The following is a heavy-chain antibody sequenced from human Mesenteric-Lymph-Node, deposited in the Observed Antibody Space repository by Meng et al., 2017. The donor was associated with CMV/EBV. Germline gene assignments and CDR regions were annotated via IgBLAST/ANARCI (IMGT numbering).Heavy chain of an antibody. CDR2: INTNGIIK. Sequence: VEAGRGYPPPAVSLICTCAGVVVSFNSYCRSWIRQAPGEGLVWVGRINTNGIIKSYAVFVNRLIIFARNNTKNSLYVLRSMMTADDSAVYYCRNHRFGKLDYWGQGTLVTVSS. V-gene: IGHV3-74*01. J-gene: IGHJ4*02. CDR3: RNHRFGKLDY. CDR1: VVSFNSYC. D-gene: IGHD3-16*01.